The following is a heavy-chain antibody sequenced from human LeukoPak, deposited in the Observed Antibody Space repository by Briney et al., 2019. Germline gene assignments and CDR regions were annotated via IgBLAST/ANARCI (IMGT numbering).Heavy chain of an antibody. J-gene: IGHJ3*02. CDR2: INDDGSSI. D-gene: IGHD1-26*01. V-gene: IGHV3-74*01. CDR1: GFTFSRYW. CDR3: ARGGNYLLDAFDI. Sequence: GGSLRLSCAASGFTFSRYWMHWVRQAPGKGLLWVSRINDDGSSISYADSVKGRLTISRDNAKNTLYLQMNSLRAEDTAVYYCARGGNYLLDAFDIWGQGTMVTVSS.